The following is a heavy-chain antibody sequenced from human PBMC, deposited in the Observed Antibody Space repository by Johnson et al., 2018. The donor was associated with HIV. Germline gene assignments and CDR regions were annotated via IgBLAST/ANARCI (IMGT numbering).Heavy chain of an antibody. V-gene: IGHV3-30*14. J-gene: IGHJ3*02. CDR2: ISYDGSNK. CDR3: AKGKDSSSSYALDI. D-gene: IGHD6-13*01. CDR1: GFTFSDDY. Sequence: VQLVESGGGLVKPGGSLRLSCAASGFTFSDDYMSWIRQAPGKGLEWVALISYDGSNKYYADSVKGRFTISRDNSKNTLYLQMNSLRAEDTAVYYCAKGKDSSSSYALDIWGQGTMVTVSS.